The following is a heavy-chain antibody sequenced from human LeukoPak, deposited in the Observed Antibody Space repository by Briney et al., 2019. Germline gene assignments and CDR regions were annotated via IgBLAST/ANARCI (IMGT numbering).Heavy chain of an antibody. CDR1: GYTLTELS. CDR2: FDPEDGET. CDR3: AKDRYASLADYGDYASHFPADY. V-gene: IGHV1-24*01. D-gene: IGHD4-17*01. Sequence: GASVKVSCKVSGYTLTELSMHWVRQAPGKGLEWMGGFDPEDGETIYAQKFQGRVTMTEDTSTDTAYMELSSLRAEDTAVYYCAKDRYASLADYGDYASHFPADYWGQGTLVTVSS. J-gene: IGHJ4*02.